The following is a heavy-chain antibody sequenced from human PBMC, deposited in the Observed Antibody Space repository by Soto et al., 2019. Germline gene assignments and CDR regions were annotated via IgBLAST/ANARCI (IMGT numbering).Heavy chain of an antibody. D-gene: IGHD3-22*01. J-gene: IGHJ3*02. Sequence: SETLSLTCTVSGGSISSSSYYWGWIRQPPGKGLEWIGSIYYSGSTYYNPSLKSRVTISVDTSKNQFSLKLSSVTAADTAVYYCARGGTYYYDSSGSRGAFDIWGQGTMVTVSS. CDR1: GGSISSSSYY. CDR2: IYYSGST. CDR3: ARGGTYYYDSSGSRGAFDI. V-gene: IGHV4-39*01.